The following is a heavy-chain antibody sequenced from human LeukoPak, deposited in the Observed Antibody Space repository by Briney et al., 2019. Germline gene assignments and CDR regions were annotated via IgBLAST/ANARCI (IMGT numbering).Heavy chain of an antibody. Sequence: RASVTVSCKVSGYILTELSMHWVRQAPGRGLEGMGGFDPEDGETIYAQKFQGRVTMTEDTSTDTAYMELSSLRSEDTAVYYCATDFKAYYYYGMDVWGQGTTVTVSS. J-gene: IGHJ6*02. CDR1: GYILTELS. CDR3: ATDFKAYYYYGMDV. CDR2: FDPEDGET. V-gene: IGHV1-24*01.